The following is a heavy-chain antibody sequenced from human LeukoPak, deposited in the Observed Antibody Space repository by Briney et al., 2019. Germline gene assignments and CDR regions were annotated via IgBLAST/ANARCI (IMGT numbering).Heavy chain of an antibody. Sequence: GGSLRLSCAASGFTFSSHWMYWVRQAPGKGLVWVSRIKSDGSTTNYADPVKGRFTISRDNAKNTLYLQMNSLKTEDTAVYYCTTLGEDYYDSSGYYFWSAWGQGTLVTVSS. CDR3: TTLGEDYYDSSGYYFWSA. CDR1: GFTFSSHW. J-gene: IGHJ5*02. V-gene: IGHV3-74*01. D-gene: IGHD3-22*01. CDR2: IKSDGSTT.